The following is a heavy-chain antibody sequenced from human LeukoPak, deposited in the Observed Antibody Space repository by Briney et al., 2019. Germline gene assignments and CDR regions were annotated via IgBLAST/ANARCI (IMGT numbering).Heavy chain of an antibody. CDR1: GFTFSNYW. CDR2: IKQDGSEE. Sequence: PGGSLRLSCAASGFTFSNYWMSWVRQAPGKGLEWVANIKQDGSEEYYVDSVKGRFTISRDNAKNSLYLQMNSLRAEDTAVYYCASSRDFFFDYWGQGALVTDFS. J-gene: IGHJ4*02. CDR3: ASSRDFFFDY. V-gene: IGHV3-7*01. D-gene: IGHD5-24*01.